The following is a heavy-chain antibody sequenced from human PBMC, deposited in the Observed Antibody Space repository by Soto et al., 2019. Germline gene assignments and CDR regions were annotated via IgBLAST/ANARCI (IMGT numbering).Heavy chain of an antibody. J-gene: IGHJ4*02. D-gene: IGHD1-26*01. CDR1: GIPLSHYG. CDR3: AKARVRIVGANSFDY. Sequence: GGSPRPSCFGPGIPLSHYGMHRGRQPPGKGLEWVALISDDGDKRYYADSVRGRLIISRDNSKDTLYLQMNSLGPGDTAVYFCAKARVRIVGANSFDYWGQGTPVTVSS. CDR2: ISDDGDKR. V-gene: IGHV3-30*02.